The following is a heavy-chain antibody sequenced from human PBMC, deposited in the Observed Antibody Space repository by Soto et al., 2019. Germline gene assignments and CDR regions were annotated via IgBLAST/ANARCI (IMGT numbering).Heavy chain of an antibody. CDR2: IYPGDSDT. Sequence: PXDSLTISCKGSGYSFVSYWIGLVRQMPGKGLEWMGIIYPGDSDTRYSPSFQGQVTISADKSITTVYLQWSSLKASDTAMYYCARTDGYEIEYWGQGTLVTVSS. J-gene: IGHJ4*02. CDR1: GYSFVSYW. D-gene: IGHD5-12*01. V-gene: IGHV5-51*03. CDR3: ARTDGYEIEY.